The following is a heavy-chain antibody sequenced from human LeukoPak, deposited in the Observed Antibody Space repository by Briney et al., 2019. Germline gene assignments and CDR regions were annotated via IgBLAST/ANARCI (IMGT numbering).Heavy chain of an antibody. Sequence: ASVKVSCKASGYTFTGYYMHWVRQAPGQGLEWMGWINPNSGGTNYAQKFQGRVTMTRATSISTAYMELSRLRSDDTAVYYCARECIAVAGGGPHYYYYYMDVWGKGTTVTVSS. CDR1: GYTFTGYY. CDR3: ARECIAVAGGGPHYYYYYMDV. V-gene: IGHV1-2*02. CDR2: INPNSGGT. J-gene: IGHJ6*03. D-gene: IGHD6-19*01.